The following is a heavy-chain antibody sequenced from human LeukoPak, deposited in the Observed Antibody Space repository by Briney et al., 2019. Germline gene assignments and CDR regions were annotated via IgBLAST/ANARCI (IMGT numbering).Heavy chain of an antibody. CDR2: ISYDGSNK. D-gene: IGHD3-16*01. J-gene: IGHJ4*02. CDR3: ARDRDYGYGSFDY. CDR1: GFTFSSYA. Sequence: PGGSLRLSCAASGFTFSSYAMHWVRQAPGKGLEWVAVISYDGSNKYYADSVKGRFTISRDNSKNTLYLQMNSLRVEDTAVYYCARDRDYGYGSFDYWGQGTLVTVSS. V-gene: IGHV3-30-3*01.